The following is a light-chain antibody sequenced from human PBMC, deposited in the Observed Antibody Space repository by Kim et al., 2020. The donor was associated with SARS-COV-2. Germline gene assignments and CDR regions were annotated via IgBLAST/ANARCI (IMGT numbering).Light chain of an antibody. J-gene: IGLJ2*01. CDR2: DVS. V-gene: IGLV2-11*01. CDR3: CSYAGSYTLV. Sequence: QSALTQPRSVSGSPGQSVTISCTGTSSDVGGYNYVFWYQQHPVKAPKLMIYDVSKRPSGVPDRFSGSKSGNTASLTVSRLQAEDAADYYCCSYAGSYTLVFGGGTKLTIL. CDR1: SSDVGGYNY.